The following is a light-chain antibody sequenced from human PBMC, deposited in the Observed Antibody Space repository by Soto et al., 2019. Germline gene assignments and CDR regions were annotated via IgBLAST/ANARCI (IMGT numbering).Light chain of an antibody. J-gene: IGKJ1*01. CDR3: QQYYKWPLT. V-gene: IGKV3-15*01. CDR1: QSISSN. Sequence: EIVMTQSPVTLSVSPGERATLSCRASQSISSNFAWYQQKPGQAPRLLIYGATTRATGVSGNFTGSGSGTDFTLTISSLQSEDFGVYYCQQYYKWPLTFGQGTKVEIK. CDR2: GAT.